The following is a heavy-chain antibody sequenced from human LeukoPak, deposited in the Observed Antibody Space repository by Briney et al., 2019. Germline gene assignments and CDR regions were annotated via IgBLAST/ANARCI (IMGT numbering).Heavy chain of an antibody. Sequence: PGGSLRLSCAASGFTFSSYAMSWVRQAPGKGPEWVSGISSSGGTTYYSDSVRGRFTISRDISKNTLYLQMNSLRAEDTAVYYCAKDLTLGGVITVAFDYWGQGTLVTVSS. V-gene: IGHV3-23*01. CDR3: AKDLTLGGVITVAFDY. CDR1: GFTFSSYA. J-gene: IGHJ4*02. CDR2: ISSSGGTT. D-gene: IGHD3-10*01.